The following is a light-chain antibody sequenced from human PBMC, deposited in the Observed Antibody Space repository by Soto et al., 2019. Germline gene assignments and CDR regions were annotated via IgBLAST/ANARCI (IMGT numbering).Light chain of an antibody. V-gene: IGKV3-20*01. CDR3: HQYDSSPSLT. CDR2: SAS. J-gene: IGKJ3*01. CDR1: QSVSSSY. Sequence: EIVLTQSPGTLSLSPGERATLSCRASQSVSSSYLAWYQQKPGQAPRLLIYSASGRATGIPDRFSGSGSGTNFTLTIISREPDDCAVYYYHQYDSSPSLTFGPGTKVDIK.